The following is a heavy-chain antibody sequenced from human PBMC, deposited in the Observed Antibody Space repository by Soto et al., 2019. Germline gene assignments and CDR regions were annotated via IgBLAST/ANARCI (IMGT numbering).Heavy chain of an antibody. V-gene: IGHV1-69*08. CDR2: VIPILGAS. CDR3: ARSRGSYYTNIVS. J-gene: IGHJ4*02. CDR1: ADTFTGYT. D-gene: IGHD3-10*01. Sequence: QVQLVQSGAEVKKPGSSVKVSCKASADTFTGYTVTWVRQAPGQGLEWVGRVIPILGASNFAQKFQGRATISADKSADTADMDRTRLTSDDTAVYYFARSRGSYYTNIVSWRQGNLVTVSS.